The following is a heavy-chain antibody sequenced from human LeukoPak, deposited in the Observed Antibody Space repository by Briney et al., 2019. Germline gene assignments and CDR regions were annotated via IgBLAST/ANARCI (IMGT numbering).Heavy chain of an antibody. CDR3: ARHNPYSSSWPFFDY. CDR2: IYHSGST. V-gene: IGHV4-38-2*01. J-gene: IGHJ4*02. D-gene: IGHD6-13*01. CDR1: GYSISSGYY. Sequence: SETLSLTCAVSGYSISSGYYWGWIRQPPGKGLEWIGSIYHSGSTYYNPSLKSRVTISVDTSKNQFSLKLSSVTAADTAVYYCARHNPYSSSWPFFDYWGRGTLVTISS.